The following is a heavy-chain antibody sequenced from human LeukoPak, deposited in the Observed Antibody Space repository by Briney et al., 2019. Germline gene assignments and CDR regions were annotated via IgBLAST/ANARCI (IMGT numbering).Heavy chain of an antibody. CDR1: GGTFSSYA. J-gene: IGHJ4*02. V-gene: IGHV1-69*13. D-gene: IGHD2-2*01. CDR3: ASDVHSTADPSDY. CDR2: IIPIFGTA. Sequence: ASVKVSCKASGGTFSSYAISWVRQAPGQGLEWMGGIIPIFGTANYAQKFQGRVTITADESTSTAYMELSSLRSEDTAVYYCASDVHSTADPSDYWGQGTLVTVSS.